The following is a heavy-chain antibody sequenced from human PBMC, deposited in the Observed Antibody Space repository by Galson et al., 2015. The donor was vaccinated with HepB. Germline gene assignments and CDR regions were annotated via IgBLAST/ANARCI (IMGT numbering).Heavy chain of an antibody. Sequence: SLRLSCAASGFTFSSYGMHWVRQAPGKGLEWVAVIWYDGSNKYYADSVKGRFTISRDNSKNTLYLQMNSLRAEDTAVYYCARDSWYSSSWYGYGYYYYGMDVWGQGTTVTVSS. CDR3: ARDSWYSSSWYGYGYYYYGMDV. CDR1: GFTFSSYG. J-gene: IGHJ6*02. V-gene: IGHV3-33*01. CDR2: IWYDGSNK. D-gene: IGHD6-13*01.